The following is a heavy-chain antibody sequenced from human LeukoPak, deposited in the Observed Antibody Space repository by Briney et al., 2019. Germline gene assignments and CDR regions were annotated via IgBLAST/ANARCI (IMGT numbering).Heavy chain of an antibody. J-gene: IGHJ5*02. CDR3: ARDPGDYCGGDCYSGS. CDR2: ISSSSSNI. Sequence: GGSLRLSCAASGFTFSSYSMNWVRQAPGKGLEWVSSISSSSSNIYYADSVKGRFTISRDNAKNSLYLQMNSLRAEDTAVYYCARDPGDYCGGDCYSGSWGQGTLVTVSS. CDR1: GFTFSSYS. D-gene: IGHD2-21*02. V-gene: IGHV3-21*01.